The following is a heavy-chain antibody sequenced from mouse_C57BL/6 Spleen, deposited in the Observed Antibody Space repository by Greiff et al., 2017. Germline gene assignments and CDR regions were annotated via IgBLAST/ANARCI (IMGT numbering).Heavy chain of an antibody. D-gene: IGHD1-1*02. CDR1: GFTFSDYG. J-gene: IGHJ2*01. CDR3: ARDRWATNYFDY. Sequence: VQLQESGGGLVKPGGSLKLSCAASGFTFSDYGMHWVRQAPEKGLEWVAYISSGSSTIYYADTVKGRFTISRDNAKNTLFLQMTSLRSEDTAMYYCARDRWATNYFDYWGQGTTLTVSS. CDR2: ISSGSSTI. V-gene: IGHV5-17*01.